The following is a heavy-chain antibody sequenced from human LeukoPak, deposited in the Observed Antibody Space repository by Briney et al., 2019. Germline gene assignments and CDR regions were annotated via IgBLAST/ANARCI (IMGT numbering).Heavy chain of an antibody. D-gene: IGHD3-22*01. CDR3: ARDLGSNYYHSSGSEYFQD. Sequence: GGSLRLSCAASGFTFSNNWLHWVRQAPGKGLEWVAVIWYDGSKKYYADSVKGRFNISRDNSKNTLYLQMNSLRAEDTAVYYCARDLGSNYYHSSGSEYFQDWGQGTLVTVSS. CDR1: GFTFSNNW. CDR2: IWYDGSKK. J-gene: IGHJ1*01. V-gene: IGHV3-33*08.